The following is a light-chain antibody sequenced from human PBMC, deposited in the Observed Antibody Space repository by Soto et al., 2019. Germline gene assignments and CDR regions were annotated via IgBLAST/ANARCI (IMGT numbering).Light chain of an antibody. V-gene: IGLV1-51*01. CDR3: GTWDSSLSAGE. CDR2: DNN. CDR1: SSNIGNNY. J-gene: IGLJ3*02. Sequence: QSVLTQPPSLSVAPGQKVTISCSGSSSNIGNNYVSWYQQLPGTAPKLLIYDNNKRPSGIPDRFSGSKSGTSATLGITGLQTGDEADYYCGTWDSSLSAGEFGGGTKLTVL.